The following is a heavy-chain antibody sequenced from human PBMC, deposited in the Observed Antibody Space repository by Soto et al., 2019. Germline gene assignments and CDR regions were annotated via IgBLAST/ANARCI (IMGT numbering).Heavy chain of an antibody. Sequence: PGGSLRLSCAASGFTFSRYAMHWVRHAPGKGLEWVAVIWYDGSNKYYADSVKGRFTISRDNSKNTLYLQMNSLRAEDTAVYYCARERGYSGYDPYYYYGMDVWGQGTTVTVSS. CDR1: GFTFSRYA. CDR2: IWYDGSNK. CDR3: ARERGYSGYDPYYYYGMDV. D-gene: IGHD5-12*01. V-gene: IGHV3-33*08. J-gene: IGHJ6*02.